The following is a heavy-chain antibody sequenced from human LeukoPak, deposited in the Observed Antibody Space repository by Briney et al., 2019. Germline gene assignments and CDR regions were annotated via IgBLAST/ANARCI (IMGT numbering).Heavy chain of an antibody. D-gene: IGHD5-18*01. CDR1: GFTFSSYG. J-gene: IGHJ4*02. CDR3: AREDRIQLWLTDY. V-gene: IGHV3-33*01. Sequence: GRSLRLSCAASGFTFSSYGMHWVRQAPGEGLEWVAVIWYDGSNKYYADSVKGRFTISRDNSKNTLYLQMNSLRAEDTAVYYCAREDRIQLWLTDYWGQGTLVTVSS. CDR2: IWYDGSNK.